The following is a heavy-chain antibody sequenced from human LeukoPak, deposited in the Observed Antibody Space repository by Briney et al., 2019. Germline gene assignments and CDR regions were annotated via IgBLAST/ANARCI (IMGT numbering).Heavy chain of an antibody. V-gene: IGHV4-39*07. CDR3: ARGQGVYDSSGLDY. D-gene: IGHD3-22*01. CDR2: IYYSGST. J-gene: IGHJ4*02. Sequence: PSETLSLTCTVSGGSISSSSYYWGWIRQPPGKGLEWIGSIYYSGSTNYNPSLKSRVTISVDKSKNQFSLKLSSVTAADTAVYYCARGQGVYDSSGLDYWGQGTLVTVSS. CDR1: GGSISSSSYY.